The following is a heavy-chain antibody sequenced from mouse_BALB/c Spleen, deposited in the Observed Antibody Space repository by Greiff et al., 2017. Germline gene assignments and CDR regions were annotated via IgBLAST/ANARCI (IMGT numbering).Heavy chain of an antibody. D-gene: IGHD2-1*01. CDR2: INPYYGST. Sequence: EVQLQQTGPELVKPGASVKISCKASGYSFTDYIMLWVKQSHGKSLEWIGNINPYYGSTSYNLKFKGKATLTVDKSSSTAYMQLSSLTSEDSAVYYCTRSKDLYGNYVFSDYSGQGTTLTVSS. J-gene: IGHJ2*01. CDR1: GYSFTDYI. CDR3: TRSKDLYGNYVFSDY. V-gene: IGHV1-39*01.